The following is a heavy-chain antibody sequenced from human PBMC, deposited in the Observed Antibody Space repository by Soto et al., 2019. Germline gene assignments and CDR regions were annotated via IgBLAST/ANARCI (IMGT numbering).Heavy chain of an antibody. CDR3: ARDPGEEMAPGNFDY. J-gene: IGHJ4*02. V-gene: IGHV3-21*01. D-gene: IGHD3-10*01. CDR2: ISSSSSYI. Sequence: GGSLRLSCAASGFTFSSYSMNWVRQAPGKGLEWVSSISSSSSYIYYADSVKGRFTISRDNAKNSLYLQMNSLRAEDTAVYYCARDPGEEMAPGNFDYWGQGTLVTVSS. CDR1: GFTFSSYS.